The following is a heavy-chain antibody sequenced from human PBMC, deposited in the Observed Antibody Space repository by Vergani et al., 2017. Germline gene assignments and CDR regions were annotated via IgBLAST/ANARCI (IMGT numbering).Heavy chain of an antibody. CDR2: MDYSGST. D-gene: IGHD2-15*01. J-gene: IGHJ4*02. CDR3: ASTRGACRAAYCHSYDF. CDR1: GDSVISTDYH. Sequence: QVQLQESGPGLVKPSETLSLTCTVSGDSVISTDYHWGWIRQPPGKGLGWIGSMDYSGSTSYNPSLEIRISISFETPKNQFSLRLTSVTAADTAVYYCASTRGACRAAYCHSYDFWGPGTLVGVSS. V-gene: IGHV4-39*01.